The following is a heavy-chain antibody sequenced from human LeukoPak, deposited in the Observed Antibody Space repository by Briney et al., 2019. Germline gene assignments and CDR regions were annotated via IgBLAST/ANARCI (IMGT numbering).Heavy chain of an antibody. Sequence: GGPLRLSCAASGFPFSGNAMSWVRQAPGRGLEWVSGVGGDEKAHYADFVRGRFTISRDNSKKTVYLQMNSLTVEDTAVYYCAKDLSWWVTADYWGQGGLVTVSS. CDR1: GFPFSGNA. CDR2: VGGDEKA. V-gene: IGHV3-23*01. J-gene: IGHJ4*02. CDR3: AKDLSWWVTADY. D-gene: IGHD2-21*02.